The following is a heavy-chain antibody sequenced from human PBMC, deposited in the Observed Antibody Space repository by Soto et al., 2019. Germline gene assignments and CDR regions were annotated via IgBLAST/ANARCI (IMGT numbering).Heavy chain of an antibody. CDR3: FGGNGGPQ. CDR1: DFTLRNSW. D-gene: IGHD3-16*01. Sequence: PGGSLRLSCATSDFTLRNSWINWVRQAPGKGLEWVANIKPDGGATNYVDSVKGRFTISRDNVRNSASLQMNSLRVEDTAVYFCFGGNGGPQWGQGTLVTVSS. V-gene: IGHV3-7*03. CDR2: IKPDGGAT. J-gene: IGHJ4*02.